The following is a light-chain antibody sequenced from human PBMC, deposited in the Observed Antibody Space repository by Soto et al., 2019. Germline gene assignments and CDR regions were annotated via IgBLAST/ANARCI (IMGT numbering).Light chain of an antibody. CDR3: QSYDSSLSCVV. Sequence: QAVVTQPPSVSGAPGQRFTISCTGSRANIGAGYDVHWYQQLPGTAPKLFIFGDSNRPSGVPDRFSASKSGTSAFLAITGLQADDEADYYCQSYDSSLSCVVFGGGTKLTVL. V-gene: IGLV1-40*01. J-gene: IGLJ2*01. CDR2: GDS. CDR1: RANIGAGYD.